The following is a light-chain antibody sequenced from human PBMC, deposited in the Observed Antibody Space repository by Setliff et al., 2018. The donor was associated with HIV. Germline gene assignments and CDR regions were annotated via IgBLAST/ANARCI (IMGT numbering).Light chain of an antibody. J-gene: IGLJ1*01. V-gene: IGLV2-23*01. CDR1: SGDVGRYNL. CDR2: QAS. CDR3: CSNTGSNPYV. Sequence: LTQPASVSVSPGQSITISCTGTSGDVGRYNLVSWYQQQPGKPPKLMIYQASKRPSGVSNRFSGSKSGNTASLTISGLQAEDEADYYCCSNTGSNPYVFGTGTKVTVL.